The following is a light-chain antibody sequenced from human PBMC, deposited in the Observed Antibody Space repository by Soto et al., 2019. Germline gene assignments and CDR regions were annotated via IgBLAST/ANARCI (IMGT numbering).Light chain of an antibody. CDR1: SSDVGGYNY. CDR2: EVS. Sequence: QSALTQPPSASGSPGQSVTISCTGTSSDVGGYNYVSWYQQHPGQAPKLMIYEVSKRPSGVPDRFSGSKSGNTASLTVSGLQAEDEADYYCSSYAGSNNLVFGGGTKLPVL. CDR3: SSYAGSNNLV. V-gene: IGLV2-8*01. J-gene: IGLJ2*01.